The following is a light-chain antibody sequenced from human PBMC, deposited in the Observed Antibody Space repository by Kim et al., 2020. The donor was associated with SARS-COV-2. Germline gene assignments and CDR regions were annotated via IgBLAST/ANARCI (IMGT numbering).Light chain of an antibody. J-gene: IGLJ1*01. CDR1: ALPKQY. V-gene: IGLV3-25*03. CDR2: KDT. Sequence: VSPGQTARITCSGDALPKQYAYWYQQKQGQAPVLVIYKDTERPSGIPERFSGSSSGTTVTLTISGVQAEDEADYYCQSADSSGTYVFGTGTKVTVL. CDR3: QSADSSGTYV.